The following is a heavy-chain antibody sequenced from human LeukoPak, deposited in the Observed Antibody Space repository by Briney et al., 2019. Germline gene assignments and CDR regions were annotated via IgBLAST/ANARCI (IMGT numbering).Heavy chain of an antibody. CDR1: GGSISSGSYY. Sequence: SETLSLTCTVSGGSISSGSYYWSWIRQPAGKGLEWIGRIYTSGSTNYNPSLKSRVTISVDTSKNQFSLKLSSVTAADTAVYYCARAEGLNFNWFDPWGQGTLVTVSS. D-gene: IGHD4/OR15-4a*01. J-gene: IGHJ5*02. CDR2: IYTSGST. V-gene: IGHV4-61*02. CDR3: ARAEGLNFNWFDP.